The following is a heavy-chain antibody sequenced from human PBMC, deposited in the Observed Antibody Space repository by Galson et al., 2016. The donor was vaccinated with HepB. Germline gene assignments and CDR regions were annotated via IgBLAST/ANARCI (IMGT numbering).Heavy chain of an antibody. CDR3: ARDGRVREWLKKFYYYGMDV. Sequence: SLRLSCAASGFTFSTYAMHWVRQAPGKGLEWVAFIYYDGSKKYYADSVKGRFTISRGNSKNTLYLQMNSLRAEDTAAYYCARDGRVREWLKKFYYYGMDVWGQGTTVTVSS. D-gene: IGHD3-3*01. CDR1: GFTFSTYA. J-gene: IGHJ6*02. CDR2: IYYDGSKK. V-gene: IGHV3-30*03.